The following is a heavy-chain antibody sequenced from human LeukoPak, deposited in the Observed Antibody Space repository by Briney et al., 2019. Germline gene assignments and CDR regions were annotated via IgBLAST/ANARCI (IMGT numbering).Heavy chain of an antibody. V-gene: IGHV1-46*01. CDR3: ARDQEGFDY. CDR1: GYTFTNYH. Sequence: EASVKVSCKASGYTFTNYHMHWVRQAPGQGLEWMGIINPYSSFTTYAQKFQGRVTMTRDTSTSTVYMELSSLRSEDTAVYYCARDQEGFDYWGQGTLVIVSS. CDR2: INPYSSFT. J-gene: IGHJ4*02.